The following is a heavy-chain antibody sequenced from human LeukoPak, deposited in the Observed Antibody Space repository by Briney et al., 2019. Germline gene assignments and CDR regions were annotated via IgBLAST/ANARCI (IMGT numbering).Heavy chain of an antibody. D-gene: IGHD2-15*01. J-gene: IGHJ5*02. V-gene: IGHV1-69*04. CDR3: ARVYTRYCSGGSCYPGP. CDR2: IIPILGIA. Sequence: SVKVSCKASGGTFSSYAISWVRQAPGQGLEWMGRIIPILGIANYAQKFQGRVTITADKSTSTAYMELSSLGSEDTAVYYCARVYTRYCSGGSCYPGPWGQGTLVTVSS. CDR1: GGTFSSYA.